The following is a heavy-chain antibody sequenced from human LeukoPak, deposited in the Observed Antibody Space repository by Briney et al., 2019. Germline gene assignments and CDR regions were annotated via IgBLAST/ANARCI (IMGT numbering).Heavy chain of an antibody. D-gene: IGHD4-23*01. CDR1: AFTFSSYS. J-gene: IGHJ4*02. CDR2: ISSSSSYI. CDR3: ARDKESGYGGPFDY. V-gene: IGHV3-21*01. Sequence: TGGSLRLSCAASAFTFSSYSMNWVRQAPGKGLEWVSSISSSSSYIYYADSVKGRFTISRDNAKNSLYLQMNSLRAEDTAVYYCARDKESGYGGPFDYWGQGTLVTVSS.